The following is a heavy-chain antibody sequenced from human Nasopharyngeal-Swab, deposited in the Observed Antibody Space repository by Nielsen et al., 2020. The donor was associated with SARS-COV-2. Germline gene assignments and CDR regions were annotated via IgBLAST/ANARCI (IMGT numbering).Heavy chain of an antibody. J-gene: IGHJ4*02. V-gene: IGHV4-39*02. D-gene: IGHD4-11*01. CDR3: GRLTKTTVTRRLYFDY. Sequence: GSLRLSCTVSGGSLSSSNYYWGWIRQPPGKGLEWIGTVSYSGPTYYNPSLKSRVTMSVDTSKNHFPLRLTSVTAADTAVYYCGRLTKTTVTRRLYFDYGGQGTLVTVSS. CDR1: GGSLSSSNYY. CDR2: VSYSGPT.